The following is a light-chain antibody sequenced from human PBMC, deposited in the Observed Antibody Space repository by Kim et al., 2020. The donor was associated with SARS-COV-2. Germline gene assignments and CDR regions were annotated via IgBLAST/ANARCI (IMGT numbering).Light chain of an antibody. CDR1: QSILYSSKSKNY. V-gene: IGKV4-1*01. CDR2: WAS. CDR3: QQYYSIPYT. Sequence: DIVMTQSPDSLAVSLGERAIVNCKSSQSILYSSKSKNYLAWYQQKPGQSPKLLIYWASTRESGVPDRFIGSGSGTDFTLTISNLQAEDVAVYYCQQYYSIPYTFGQGTKLEI. J-gene: IGKJ2*01.